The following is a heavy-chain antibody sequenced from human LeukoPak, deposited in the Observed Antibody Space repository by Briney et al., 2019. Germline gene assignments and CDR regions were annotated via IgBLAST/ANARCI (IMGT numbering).Heavy chain of an antibody. V-gene: IGHV3-66*02. CDR1: GFTVSSNY. CDR3: ARVPGGSYYSFPWYFDY. CDR2: IYSGGST. J-gene: IGHJ4*02. D-gene: IGHD1-26*01. Sequence: GGSLRLSCAASGFTVSSNYMSWVRQAPGKGLEWVSVIYSGGSTYYADSVKGRFTISRDNSKNTLYLQMNSLRAEDTAVYYCARVPGGSYYSFPWYFDYWGQGTLVTVSS.